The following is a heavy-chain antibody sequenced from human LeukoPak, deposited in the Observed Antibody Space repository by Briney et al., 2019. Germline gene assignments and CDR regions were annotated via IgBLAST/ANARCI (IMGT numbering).Heavy chain of an antibody. D-gene: IGHD3-22*01. CDR3: ARALSSGYLYDAFDI. J-gene: IGHJ3*02. V-gene: IGHV1-69*05. CDR1: GGTFSSYA. Sequence: GASVKVSCKASGGTFSSYAISWVRQAPEQGLEWMGGIIPIFGTANYAQKFQGRVTITTDESTSTAYMELSSLRSEDTAVYYCARALSSGYLYDAFDIWGQGTMVTVSS. CDR2: IIPIFGTA.